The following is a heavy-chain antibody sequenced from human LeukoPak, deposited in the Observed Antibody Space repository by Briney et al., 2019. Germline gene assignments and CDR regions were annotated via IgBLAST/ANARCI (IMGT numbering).Heavy chain of an antibody. V-gene: IGHV3-30*02. J-gene: IGHJ4*02. CDR3: AKGAYGLTLDY. CDR2: IRYDGSNK. Sequence: PGGSLRLSCAASGFTFSSYGMHWVRQAPGKGLEWVAFIRYDGSNKYYADSVNGRFTISRDNSKNTLYLQMNSLRAEDTAVYYCAKGAYGLTLDYWGQGTLVTVSS. CDR1: GFTFSSYG. D-gene: IGHD1-14*01.